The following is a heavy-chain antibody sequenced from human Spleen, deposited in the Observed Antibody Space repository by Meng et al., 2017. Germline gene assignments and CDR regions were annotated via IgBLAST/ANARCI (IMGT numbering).Heavy chain of an antibody. V-gene: IGHV1-18*01. CDR1: GYTFATYG. CDR3: ARDLDIVVVGDY. J-gene: IGHJ4*02. D-gene: IGHD2-15*01. CDR2: ISGYNGDT. Sequence: ASVKVSCKASGYTFATYGISWVRQAPGQGLEWMGWISGYNGDTNYAQKFQGRVTMTTDTSTSTGYMELSSLRSEDTAVYYCARDLDIVVVGDYWGQGTLVTVSS.